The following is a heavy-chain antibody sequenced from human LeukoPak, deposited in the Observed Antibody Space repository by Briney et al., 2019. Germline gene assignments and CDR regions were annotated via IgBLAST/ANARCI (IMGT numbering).Heavy chain of an antibody. CDR3: ARDRIAAAGGRDYYYMDV. V-gene: IGHV3-48*04. J-gene: IGHJ6*03. CDR1: GFTFSSYA. Sequence: GGTLRLSCAASGFTFSSYAMSWVRQAPGKALEWVSYVSSGSSTIYYADSVKGRFTVSRDNGKRSLYLHMNSLRAEDTAMYYCARDRIAAAGGRDYYYMDVWGKGTTVTVSS. CDR2: VSSGSSTI. D-gene: IGHD6-13*01.